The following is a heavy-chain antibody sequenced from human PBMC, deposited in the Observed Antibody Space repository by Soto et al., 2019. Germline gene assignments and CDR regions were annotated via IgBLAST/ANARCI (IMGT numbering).Heavy chain of an antibody. CDR2: IYYSGST. CDR3: ARHDSIATPTYYYYYMDV. D-gene: IGHD6-6*01. CDR1: GGSISSSSYY. Sequence: QLQLQESGPGLVKPSETLSLTCTVSGGSISSSSYYWGWIRQPPGKGLEWIGSIYYSGSTYYNPSLKSRVTISVDTSKNQFSLKLSSVTAADTAVYYCARHDSIATPTYYYYYMDVWGKGTTVTVSS. J-gene: IGHJ6*03. V-gene: IGHV4-39*01.